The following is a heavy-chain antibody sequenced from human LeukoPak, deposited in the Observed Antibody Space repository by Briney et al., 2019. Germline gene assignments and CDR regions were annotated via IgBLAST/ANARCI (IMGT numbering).Heavy chain of an antibody. J-gene: IGHJ4*02. CDR1: GFTLSSYE. CDR3: GRSSGWYGVS. CDR2: IDYSGGST. V-gene: IGHV3-23*01. Sequence: GGSLRLSCTASGFTLSSYEMSWIRQAPGKGLEWVSSIDYSGGSTHYADSVMGRFTISRDNSKNTLYLQLNSLSADDTAVYYCGRSSGWYGVSWGQGTLVTVSS. D-gene: IGHD6-19*01.